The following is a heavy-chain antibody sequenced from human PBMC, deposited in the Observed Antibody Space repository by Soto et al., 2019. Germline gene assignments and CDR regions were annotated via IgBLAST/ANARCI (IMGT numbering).Heavy chain of an antibody. CDR1: GFTFSSYA. Sequence: QVQLVESGGGVLQPGRSLRLSCAASGFTFSSYAMHWVRQAPGKGLEWVAVISYDGSNKYYADSVKGRFTISRDNSKHTLYLQMNSLRAEDTAVYYCARGRWDQLLDFDYWGQGTLVTVSS. V-gene: IGHV3-30-3*01. CDR2: ISYDGSNK. J-gene: IGHJ4*02. D-gene: IGHD2-2*01. CDR3: ARGRWDQLLDFDY.